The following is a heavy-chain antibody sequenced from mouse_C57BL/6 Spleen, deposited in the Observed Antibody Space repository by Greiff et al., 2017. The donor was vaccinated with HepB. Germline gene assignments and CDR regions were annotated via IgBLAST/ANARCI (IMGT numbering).Heavy chain of an antibody. CDR3: ARHYYGSSYYAMDY. CDR1: GYTFTDYY. Sequence: QVQLQQSGAELVRPGASVKLSCKASGYTFTDYYINWVKQRPGQGLEWIARIYPGSGNTYYNEKFKGKATLTAEKSSSTAYMQLSSLTSEDSAVYFCARHYYGSSYYAMDYWGQGTSATVSS. J-gene: IGHJ4*01. D-gene: IGHD1-1*01. CDR2: IYPGSGNT. V-gene: IGHV1-76*01.